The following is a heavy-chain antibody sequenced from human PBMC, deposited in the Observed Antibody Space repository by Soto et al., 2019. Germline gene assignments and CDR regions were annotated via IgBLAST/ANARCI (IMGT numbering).Heavy chain of an antibody. V-gene: IGHV1-69*02. CDR3: ATVVVPAAMGGVDY. Sequence: VKVSCKASGGTFSSYTISWVRQAPGQGLEWMGRIIPILGIANYAQKFQGRVTITADKSTSTAYMELSSLRSEDTAVYYCATVVVPAAMGGVDYWGQGTLVTVSS. CDR2: IIPILGIA. J-gene: IGHJ4*02. D-gene: IGHD2-2*01. CDR1: GGTFSSYT.